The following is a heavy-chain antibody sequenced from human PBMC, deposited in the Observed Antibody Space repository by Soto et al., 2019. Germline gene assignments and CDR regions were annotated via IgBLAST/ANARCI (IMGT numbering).Heavy chain of an antibody. J-gene: IGHJ4*02. CDR1: GGSFSGYY. D-gene: IGHD4-17*01. V-gene: IGHV4-34*01. CDR2: INPSGST. Sequence: QVQLQQWGAGLLKPSETLSLTCAVYGGSFSGYYWSWNRQPPGKGLEWIGEINPSGSTNYTPSLKSRVTMSGDTPKNQFALKLTSVTAADTAVYYCARGRDGGAANWGQGTLVIVSS. CDR3: ARGRDGGAAN.